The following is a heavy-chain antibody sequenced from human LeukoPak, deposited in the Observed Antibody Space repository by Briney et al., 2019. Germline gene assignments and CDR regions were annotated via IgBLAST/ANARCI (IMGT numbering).Heavy chain of an antibody. Sequence: GVSLRLSCAPSRFTFSDHYMDGVRRAPANGQEWVGGSRNRAKSYPTDYAASVRGRFTISRDDSHNSLYLQMRSLKTEDTAVYHCVRVAYTSDWHFDYWGQGTLVTVSS. CDR3: VRVAYTSDWHFDY. D-gene: IGHD6-19*01. V-gene: IGHV3-72*01. CDR1: RFTFSDHY. CDR2: SRNRAKSYPT. J-gene: IGHJ4*02.